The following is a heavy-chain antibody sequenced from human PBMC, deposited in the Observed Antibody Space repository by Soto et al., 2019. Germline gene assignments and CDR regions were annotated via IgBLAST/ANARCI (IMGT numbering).Heavy chain of an antibody. CDR2: IGGSGDRR. CDR3: AKDRSTYSSSSVDY. V-gene: IGHV3-23*01. J-gene: IGHJ4*02. D-gene: IGHD6-6*01. CDR1: GFTFSSYA. Sequence: EVQLLESGGGLVQPGGSLGLSCAASGFTFSSYAMNWVRQAPGKGLEWVSGIGGSGDRRNYADTVTGRFTISRDNSKNTRYLQMSSLRAEDTAVYYCAKDRSTYSSSSVDYWGQGTLVTVSS.